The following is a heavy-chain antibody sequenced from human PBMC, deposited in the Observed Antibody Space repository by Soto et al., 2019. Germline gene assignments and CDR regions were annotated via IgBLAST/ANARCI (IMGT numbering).Heavy chain of an antibody. Sequence: QVQLVQSGAEVKKPGASVTVSCKASGYTFTSYGISWVRQAPGQGLEWMGWISAYNGNTNYAQKLQGRVTMTTDTSTSTDYMELRGLRSDDTAVYYCAIEGWDSSGWYYYYGMDVWGQGTTVTGSS. CDR1: GYTFTSYG. CDR3: AIEGWDSSGWYYYYGMDV. V-gene: IGHV1-18*01. J-gene: IGHJ6*02. CDR2: ISAYNGNT. D-gene: IGHD6-19*01.